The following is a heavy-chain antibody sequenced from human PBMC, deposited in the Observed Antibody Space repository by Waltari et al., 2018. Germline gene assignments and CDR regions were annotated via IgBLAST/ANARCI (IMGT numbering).Heavy chain of an antibody. V-gene: IGHV3-9*01. D-gene: IGHD3-10*01. Sequence: QLVESGGGLVQPGWSLRLSCTASGFSFDDYAMHWVRQIPGKGLEWVSGISWNSDMIGYADSVKGRFTISRDNAKNSLYLQMNSLRPEDTALYYCAKDISFGHFYYGLHVWGQGTTVTVSS. CDR2: ISWNSDMI. CDR1: GFSFDDYA. CDR3: AKDISFGHFYYGLHV. J-gene: IGHJ6*02.